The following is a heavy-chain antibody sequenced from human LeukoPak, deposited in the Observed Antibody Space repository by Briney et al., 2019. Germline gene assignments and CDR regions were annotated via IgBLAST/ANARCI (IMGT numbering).Heavy chain of an antibody. J-gene: IGHJ3*02. Sequence: SETLSLTCTVSGGSISSYYWSWIRQPAGKGLEWIGRIYTSGSTNYNPSLKSRVTMSVDTSKNQFSLKLSSVTAADTAVYYCXXXXXXXXSSHDRAFDIWGQGTMVTVSS. V-gene: IGHV4-4*07. D-gene: IGHD6-13*01. CDR3: XXXXXXXXSSHDRAFDI. CDR2: IYTSGST. CDR1: GGSISSYY.